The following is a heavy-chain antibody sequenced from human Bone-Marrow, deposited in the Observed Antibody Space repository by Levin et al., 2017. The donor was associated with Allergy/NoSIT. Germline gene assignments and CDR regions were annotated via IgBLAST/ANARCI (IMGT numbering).Heavy chain of an antibody. Sequence: PGGSLRLSCAASGFNFYDYAMHWVRQGPGKGLEWVSGISYNSDTVAYADSVKGRFTMSRDNTKNSLYLQMNSLRGEDTALYYCVKDQASVIVPADSYFNYWGQGTLVTVSS. CDR2: ISYNSDTV. J-gene: IGHJ4*02. V-gene: IGHV3-9*01. D-gene: IGHD2-2*01. CDR3: VKDQASVIVPADSYFNY. CDR1: GFNFYDYA.